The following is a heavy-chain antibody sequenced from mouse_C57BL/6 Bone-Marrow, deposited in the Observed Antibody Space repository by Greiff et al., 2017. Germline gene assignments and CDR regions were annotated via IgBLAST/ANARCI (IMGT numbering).Heavy chain of an antibody. CDR1: GYTFTSYW. Sequence: VKLQQPGAELVKPGASVKMSCKASGYTFTSYWITWVKQRPGQGLEWIGDIYPGSGSTNYNEKFKSKATLTVDTASSTAYMQLSSLTSEESGVYYCAGGGYFDYWGRGTALTVSS. J-gene: IGHJ2*01. V-gene: IGHV1-55*01. D-gene: IGHD1-1*02. CDR2: IYPGSGST. CDR3: AGGGYFDY.